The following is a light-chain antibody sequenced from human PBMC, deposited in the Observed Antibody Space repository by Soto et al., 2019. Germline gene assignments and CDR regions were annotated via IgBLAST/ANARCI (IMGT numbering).Light chain of an antibody. CDR1: SSDVGADKS. V-gene: IGLV2-14*01. CDR2: GVS. Sequence: QSVLTQPASVSWSPGHSITISCTGTSSDVGADKSVSWYQQHPGKAPKLVIYGVSDRPSGASSRFTGSKSGNTASLTISGLQAEDEADYYCSSYTSSSNYVFGTGTKVTVL. CDR3: SSYTSSSNYV. J-gene: IGLJ1*01.